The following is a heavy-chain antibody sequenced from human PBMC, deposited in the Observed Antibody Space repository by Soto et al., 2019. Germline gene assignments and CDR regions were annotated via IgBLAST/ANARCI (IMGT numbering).Heavy chain of an antibody. CDR1: GFAFSTFA. V-gene: IGHV3-23*01. CDR3: ARDQLRPGILYSLGVLLPEYGL. Sequence: GGSLRLSCAASGFAFSTFAMTWVRQAPGKGLEWVAAISVSGNNAYYADSVKGRFTISRDNSQNSVFLQMSSLRADDTAVYYCARDQLRPGILYSLGVLLPEYGLWGQGTLVTVS. CDR2: ISVSGNNA. J-gene: IGHJ4*02. D-gene: IGHD3-22*01.